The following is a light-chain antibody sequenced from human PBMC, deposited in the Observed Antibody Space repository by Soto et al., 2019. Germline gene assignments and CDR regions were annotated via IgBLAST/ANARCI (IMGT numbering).Light chain of an antibody. CDR3: NSYTSSSTWV. CDR2: EVS. CDR1: SSDVGGYKY. V-gene: IGLV2-14*01. J-gene: IGLJ3*02. Sequence: QSVLTQPASVSGSPGQSITISCTGTSSDVGGYKYVSWYQQHPGKAPKLMIYEVSKRPSGVSNRFSGSKSGNTASLTISGLQAEDEADYYCNSYTSSSTWVFGGGTK.